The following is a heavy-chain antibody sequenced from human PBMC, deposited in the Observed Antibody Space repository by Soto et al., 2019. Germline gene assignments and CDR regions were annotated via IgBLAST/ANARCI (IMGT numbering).Heavy chain of an antibody. CDR3: ARGFRDIVVVPAAKRYSPRYSFDS. J-gene: IGHJ4*02. Sequence: SETLCLSYSVYGGKFSDLGWSWISQNPRKGLEWIGEINHSGSTNYNPSLKSRVTISVDTSKNQFSLKLSSVTAADTAVYYCARGFRDIVVVPAAKRYSPRYSFDSWGQGTPVT. CDR2: INHSGST. CDR1: GGKFSDLG. D-gene: IGHD2-2*01. V-gene: IGHV4-34*01.